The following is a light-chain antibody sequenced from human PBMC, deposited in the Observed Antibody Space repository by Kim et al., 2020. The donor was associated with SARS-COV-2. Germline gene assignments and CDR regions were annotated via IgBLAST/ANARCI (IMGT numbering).Light chain of an antibody. CDR2: EVN. Sequence: GQSVAISCTGTSSDVGGYNYVSWFQQHPGKAPKLIIFEVNKRPSGVPDRFSGSKSGNTASLTVSELQAEDEADYYCSSYGGSSNLIFCGGTQLTVL. V-gene: IGLV2-8*01. CDR3: SSYGGSSNLI. CDR1: SSDVGGYNY. J-gene: IGLJ2*01.